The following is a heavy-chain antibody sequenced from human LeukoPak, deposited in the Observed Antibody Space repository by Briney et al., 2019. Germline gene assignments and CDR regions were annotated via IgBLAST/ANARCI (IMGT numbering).Heavy chain of an antibody. D-gene: IGHD4-23*01. CDR2: IKQDGSEK. Sequence: GGSLRLSCAASGFTFSTYWMSWVRQAPGKGLEWMANIKQDGSEKYYVDSVKGRFTISRDNAKNSLYLQMNSLRAEDTAVYYCARAPYGGNFFDYWGQGTLVNVSS. CDR3: ARAPYGGNFFDY. J-gene: IGHJ4*02. V-gene: IGHV3-7*04. CDR1: GFTFSTYW.